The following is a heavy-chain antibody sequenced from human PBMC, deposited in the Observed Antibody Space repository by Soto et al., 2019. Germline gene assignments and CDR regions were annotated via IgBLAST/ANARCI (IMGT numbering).Heavy chain of an antibody. CDR2: ISRDGGTK. D-gene: IGHD3-16*01. Sequence: QVRLVESGGGVVQPGRSLRLSCAVSGFIVSTDGMHWARQAPGKGLEWVAVISRDGGTKYYADSVKGRFTISRDNSRNTLFLEMNSLSGDDMAVYYCTREVALGYWGQGTLVTVSS. V-gene: IGHV3-30*03. CDR1: GFIVSTDG. CDR3: TREVALGY. J-gene: IGHJ4*02.